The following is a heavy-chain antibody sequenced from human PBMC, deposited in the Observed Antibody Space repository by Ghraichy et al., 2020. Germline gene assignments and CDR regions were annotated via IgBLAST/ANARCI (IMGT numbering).Heavy chain of an antibody. V-gene: IGHV4-39*01. J-gene: IGHJ4*02. Sequence: SQNLSLTCTVSGGSISSSSYYWDWIRQPPGKGLEWIGSIYYSGSTYYNPSLKSRVTISVDTSKNQFSLKLSSVTAADTAVYYCARHSKGYCSGGSCGYFDYWGQGTLVTVSS. CDR2: IYYSGST. D-gene: IGHD2-15*01. CDR3: ARHSKGYCSGGSCGYFDY. CDR1: GGSISSSSYY.